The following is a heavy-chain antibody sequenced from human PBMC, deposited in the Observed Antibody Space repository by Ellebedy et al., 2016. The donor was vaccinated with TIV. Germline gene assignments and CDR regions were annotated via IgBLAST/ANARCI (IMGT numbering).Heavy chain of an antibody. CDR2: IYYSGST. CDR3: ARQGSRDPYYFDY. D-gene: IGHD3-10*01. J-gene: IGHJ4*02. Sequence: MPSETLSLTCTVSGGSTSSYYWSWIRQPPGKGLEWIGYIYYSGSTNYNPSLKSRVTISVDTSKNQFSLKLSSVTAADTAVYYCARQGSRDPYYFDYWGQGTLVTVSS. CDR1: GGSTSSYY. V-gene: IGHV4-59*08.